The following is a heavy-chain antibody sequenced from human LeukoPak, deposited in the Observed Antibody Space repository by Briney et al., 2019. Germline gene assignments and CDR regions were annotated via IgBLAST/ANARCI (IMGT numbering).Heavy chain of an antibody. CDR2: IYTSGST. CDR3: ARSSFTFGGVIVPLDY. J-gene: IGHJ4*02. CDR1: GGSISSSSYY. Sequence: SETLSLTCTVSGGSISSSSYYWGWIRQPAGKGLEWIGRIYTSGSTNYNPSLKSRVTISVDTSKNQFSLKLSSVTAADTAVYYCARSSFTFGGVIVPLDYWGQGTLVTVSS. V-gene: IGHV4-61*02. D-gene: IGHD3-16*02.